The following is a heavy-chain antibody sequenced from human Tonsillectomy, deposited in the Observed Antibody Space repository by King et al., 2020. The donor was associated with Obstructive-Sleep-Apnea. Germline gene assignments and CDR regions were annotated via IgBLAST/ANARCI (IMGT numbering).Heavy chain of an antibody. V-gene: IGHV4-30-4*01. Sequence: VQLQESGPGLVKPSQNLSLTCTVSGGSISSGDYYWRWIRQPPGKGLEWIGYIYYSGSTYYNPSLKSRVTISVDTSKNQFSLKLSSVTAADTAVYYCAGRAGDIVATPGDYWGQGTLVTVSS. CDR1: GGSISSGDYY. CDR3: AGRAGDIVATPGDY. J-gene: IGHJ4*02. CDR2: IYYSGST. D-gene: IGHD5-12*01.